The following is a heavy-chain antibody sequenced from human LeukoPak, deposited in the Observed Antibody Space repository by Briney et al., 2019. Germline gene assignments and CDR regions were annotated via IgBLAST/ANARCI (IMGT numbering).Heavy chain of an antibody. CDR3: ARYEGASFDY. CDR2: INHSGST. D-gene: IGHD3-3*01. J-gene: IGHJ4*02. Sequence: SETLSLTCAVYGGSFSGYYWSWIRQPPGKGLEWIGEINHSGSTNYNPSLKSRVTISVDTSKNQFSLKLSSVTAADTAVYYCARYEGASFDYWGQGTLVTVTS. CDR1: GGSFSGYY. V-gene: IGHV4-34*01.